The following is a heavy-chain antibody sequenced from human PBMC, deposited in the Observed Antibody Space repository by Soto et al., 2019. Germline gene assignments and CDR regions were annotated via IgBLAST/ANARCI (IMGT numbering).Heavy chain of an antibody. CDR2: ISGSGDST. D-gene: IGHD1-26*01. Sequence: GGSLRLSCAASGFTFSSYAMRWVRQAPGKGLEWVSAISGSGDSTYYADSVKGRFTISRDNSKNTVYLQMNSLRGEDTAVYYCARRGSGSCYDYWGQGTLVTVSS. J-gene: IGHJ4*02. CDR3: ARRGSGSCYDY. V-gene: IGHV3-23*01. CDR1: GFTFSSYA.